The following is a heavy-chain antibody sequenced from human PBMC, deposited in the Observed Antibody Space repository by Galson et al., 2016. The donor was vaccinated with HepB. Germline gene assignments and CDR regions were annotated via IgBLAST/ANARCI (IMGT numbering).Heavy chain of an antibody. CDR2: ISYDGRKR. V-gene: IGHV3-30*04. Sequence: SLRLSCAASGFTFRSLALHWVRQAPGKGREWVTVISYDGRKRYYADPVKGRFSIYRDDSKNTLYLEMNSQRPEDTAVYYVPTDDDGGDYRLDYWGQGTPVTVSS. J-gene: IGHJ4*02. CDR3: PTDDDGGDYRLDY. CDR1: GFTFRSLA. D-gene: IGHD4-17*01.